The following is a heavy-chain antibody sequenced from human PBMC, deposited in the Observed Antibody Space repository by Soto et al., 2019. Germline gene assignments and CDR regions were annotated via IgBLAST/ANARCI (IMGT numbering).Heavy chain of an antibody. J-gene: IGHJ4*02. Sequence: SETLSLTCAVSGASISGSYYYWAWLRQSPGKGPEWIGSVFYTGFTSYNPSLESRVSVSVDTSKSQFSLKLSAVTAADTAVYYCAASQKGYNWNYFDHWGQGALVTVSS. D-gene: IGHD1-20*01. CDR2: VFYTGFT. V-gene: IGHV4-39*01. CDR1: GASISGSYYY. CDR3: AASQKGYNWNYFDH.